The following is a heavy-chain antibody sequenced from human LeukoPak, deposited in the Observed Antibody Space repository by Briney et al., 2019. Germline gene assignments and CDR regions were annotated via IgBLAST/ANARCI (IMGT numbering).Heavy chain of an antibody. CDR3: ARGSCNSTICYGYMADGFDY. J-gene: IGHJ4*02. CDR1: VGSISDYY. V-gene: IGHV4-4*07. Sequence: SETLSLTCTLSVGSISDYYWSWIRQPAGKGLEWIGRIYPSGSTHYSPSLKSRITMSVDTSKNQFSLKLNSVTAADTAVYYCARGSCNSTICYGYMADGFDYWGQGTLVTVSS. D-gene: IGHD2-2*01. CDR2: IYPSGST.